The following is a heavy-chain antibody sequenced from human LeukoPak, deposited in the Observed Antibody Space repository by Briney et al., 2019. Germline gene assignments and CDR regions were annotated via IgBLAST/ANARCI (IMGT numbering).Heavy chain of an antibody. D-gene: IGHD2-21*02. V-gene: IGHV1-18*01. CDR1: GYTLTNYG. J-gene: IGHJ6*03. Sequence: GASVKVSCKASGYTLTNYGVTWVRQAPGQGLEWMGWISAYNGNTKHAQKVQGRVTMTTDTSTSTVYMELRSLRSDDTAVYYCARDPVVTLVGDYYYYYMDVWGKGTTVTVSS. CDR3: ARDPVVTLVGDYYYYYMDV. CDR2: ISAYNGNT.